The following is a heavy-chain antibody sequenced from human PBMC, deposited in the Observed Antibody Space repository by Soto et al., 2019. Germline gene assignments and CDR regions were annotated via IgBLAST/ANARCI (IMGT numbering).Heavy chain of an antibody. V-gene: IGHV1-18*01. CDR2: ISDYNGNT. Sequence: QVQLVQSGVEVKKAGASVKVSCKASGYTFSSYGISWARQAPGPALEWKGWISDYNGNTHYAQKFQGRLIMTTDTFARTAYLEVSVLGSVDTAVYFCARGGYYSGTGTYSPPRYDGMDVGGQGTTVTVSS. J-gene: IGHJ6*02. CDR3: ARGGYYSGTGTYSPPRYDGMDV. D-gene: IGHD3-10*01. CDR1: GYTFSSYG.